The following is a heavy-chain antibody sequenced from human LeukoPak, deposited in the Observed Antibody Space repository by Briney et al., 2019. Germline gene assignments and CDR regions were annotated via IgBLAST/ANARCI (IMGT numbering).Heavy chain of an antibody. CDR3: ARGTYYYDSSGYYHFDY. CDR1: GFTFSSYA. J-gene: IGHJ4*02. V-gene: IGHV3-23*01. Sequence: PGGSLRLSCAASGFTFSSYAMSWVRQAPGKGLEWVSAISGSSHKTYYTDSVKGRFTISRDNSKNTLYLQMNSLRAEDTAVYYCARGTYYYDSSGYYHFDYWGQGTVVSVSS. D-gene: IGHD3-22*01. CDR2: ISGSSHKT.